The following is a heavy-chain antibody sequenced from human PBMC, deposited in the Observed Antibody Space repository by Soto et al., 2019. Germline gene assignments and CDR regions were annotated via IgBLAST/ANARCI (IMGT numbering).Heavy chain of an antibody. CDR1: GFTFRTYY. CDR2: ISAGSSNI. V-gene: IGHV3-21*01. Sequence: GGSLRLSCAASGFTFRTYYMIWVRQAPGKGLEWVSSISAGSSNIYYAPSVKGRFTISRDNAKNSLYLQINSLRAEDTAVYYCARQYPSSSRHFDHWGQGTLVTVSS. CDR3: ARQYPSSSRHFDH. J-gene: IGHJ4*02. D-gene: IGHD6-6*01.